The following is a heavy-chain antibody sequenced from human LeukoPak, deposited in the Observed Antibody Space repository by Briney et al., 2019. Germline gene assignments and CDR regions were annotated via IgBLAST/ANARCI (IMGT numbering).Heavy chain of an antibody. V-gene: IGHV3-21*01. Sequence: PGGSLRLSCATSGFTFRRYTMTWVRQAPGKGLEWVSSISSNSYYIYYAGSVMARFTISRDNAKNSLYLQMNRLTAEDTALYYCTREISDPPSYSSSLGRFDFWGQGTLVTVSS. D-gene: IGHD6-13*01. CDR2: ISSNSYYI. J-gene: IGHJ4*02. CDR3: TREISDPPSYSSSLGRFDF. CDR1: GFTFRRYT.